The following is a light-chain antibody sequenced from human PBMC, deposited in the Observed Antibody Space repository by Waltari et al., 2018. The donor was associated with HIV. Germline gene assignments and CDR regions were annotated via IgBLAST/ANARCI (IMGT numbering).Light chain of an antibody. CDR3: LQHHTYPHV. V-gene: IGKV1-17*01. Sequence: DIQMTQSLSSLAASVGARVTLTCRASQGIGNNLAWYQQIPGKAPRRLIYSSSNLQNGVPSRFSGSGSGTEFTLTVTSLQSEDFATYYCLQHHTYPHVFGQGTKVDIK. J-gene: IGKJ1*01. CDR1: QGIGNN. CDR2: SSS.